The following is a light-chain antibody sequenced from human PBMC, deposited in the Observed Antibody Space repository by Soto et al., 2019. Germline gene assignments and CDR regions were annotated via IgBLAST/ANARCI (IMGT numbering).Light chain of an antibody. V-gene: IGLV2-14*01. CDR1: SSDIGAYKH. CDR3: SSYTTIITVV. Sequence: QSALTQPASVSGSPGQSITMSCTGTSSDIGAYKHVSWYQQQPGKAPKLMIYDVSDRPSGVSNRFSGSKSGNTASLTISGLQTDDEADYYCSSYTTIITVVFGGGTQLTVL. J-gene: IGLJ2*01. CDR2: DVS.